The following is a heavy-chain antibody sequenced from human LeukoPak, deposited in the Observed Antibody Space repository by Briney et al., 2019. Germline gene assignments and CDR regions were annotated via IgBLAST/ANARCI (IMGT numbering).Heavy chain of an antibody. D-gene: IGHD5-24*01. J-gene: IGHJ4*03. CDR1: GGSFSRYY. Sequence: SETLSLTCAVYGGSFSRYYWSWIRQSPGKGLEWIAEIDHRGDTNYNPSVKSRVTISVDTSKNQFSLKMRSLSAADTALYYCARGATISETGYFDFWGQGTLVTVSS. CDR3: ARGATISETGYFDF. V-gene: IGHV4-34*01. CDR2: IDHRGDT.